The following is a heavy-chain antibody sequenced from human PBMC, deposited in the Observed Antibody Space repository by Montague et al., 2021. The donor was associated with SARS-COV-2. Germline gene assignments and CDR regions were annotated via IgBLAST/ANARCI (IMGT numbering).Heavy chain of an antibody. CDR1: GFTLSSYA. V-gene: IGHV3-30-3*01. Sequence: SLRLSCAASGFTLSSYAMHWVRQAPGKGPEWVAVISYDGSNKYYADSVKGRFTISRDNSKNTLYLQMNSLRAEDTAVYYCARELTYYGMDVWGQGTTVTVSS. CDR2: ISYDGSNK. D-gene: IGHD2-21*02. J-gene: IGHJ6*02. CDR3: ARELTYYGMDV.